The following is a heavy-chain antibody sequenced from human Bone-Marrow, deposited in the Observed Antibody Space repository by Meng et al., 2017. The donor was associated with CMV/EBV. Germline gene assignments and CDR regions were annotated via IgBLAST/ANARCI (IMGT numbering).Heavy chain of an antibody. D-gene: IGHD5-12*01. Sequence: GESLKISCAASGFTFSSYSMNWVRQAPGKGLEWVSSISNSSSYIYYADSVKGRFTISRDNAKNSLYLQMNSLRAEDTAVYYCARSPIVATNFDYWGQGTLVTVSS. V-gene: IGHV3-21*01. CDR1: GFTFSSYS. CDR3: ARSPIVATNFDY. CDR2: ISNSSSYI. J-gene: IGHJ4*02.